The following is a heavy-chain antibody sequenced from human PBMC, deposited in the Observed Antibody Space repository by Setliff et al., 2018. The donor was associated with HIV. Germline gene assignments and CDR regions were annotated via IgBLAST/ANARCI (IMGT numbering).Heavy chain of an antibody. CDR1: GFTFRSYW. J-gene: IGHJ4*02. Sequence: GGSLRLSCVASGFTFRSYWMSWVRQAPGKRPEWGANIKDDGRDKFYLDSVKGRFTISRDNAKNSLYLQMNSLRAEDAAVYYCAREVWSEDDNWGQGTLVTVST. CDR3: AREVWSEDDN. V-gene: IGHV3-7*05. D-gene: IGHD3-10*01. CDR2: IKDDGRDK.